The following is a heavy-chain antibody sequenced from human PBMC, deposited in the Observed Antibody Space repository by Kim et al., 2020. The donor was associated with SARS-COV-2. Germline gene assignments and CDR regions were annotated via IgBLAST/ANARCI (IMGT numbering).Heavy chain of an antibody. CDR3: ARAAYSSSWYPQNYYYGMDV. Sequence: SVKVSCKASGGTFSSYAISWVRQAPGQGLEWMGGIIPIFGTANYAQKFQGRVTITADESTSTAYMELSSLRSEDTAVYYCARAAYSSSWYPQNYYYGMDVWGQGTTVTVSS. V-gene: IGHV1-69*13. CDR1: GGTFSSYA. D-gene: IGHD6-13*01. CDR2: IIPIFGTA. J-gene: IGHJ6*02.